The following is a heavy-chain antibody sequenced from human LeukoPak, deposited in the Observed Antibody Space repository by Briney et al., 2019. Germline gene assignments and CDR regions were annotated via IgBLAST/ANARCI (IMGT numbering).Heavy chain of an antibody. CDR2: ISSSGTYI. V-gene: IGHV3-21*01. CDR1: GFTFSSYW. D-gene: IGHD6-19*01. Sequence: GGSLRLSCAASGFTFSSYWMHWVRQAPGKGLEWVSSISSSGTYIYYADSVKGRFTISRDNAKNSLYLQMNTLRAEDTAVFYCASSRALGEQWLLYWGQGTLVTVSS. J-gene: IGHJ4*02. CDR3: ASSRALGEQWLLY.